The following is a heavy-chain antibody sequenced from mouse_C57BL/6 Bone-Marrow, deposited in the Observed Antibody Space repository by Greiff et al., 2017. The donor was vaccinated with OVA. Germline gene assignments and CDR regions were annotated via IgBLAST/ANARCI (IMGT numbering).Heavy chain of an antibody. Sequence: QVQLQQPGAELVMPGASVKLSCKASGYTFTGYWMHWVKQRPGQGLEWIGEIDPSDSYTNYNQKFKGKSTLTVDKSSSTAYMQLSSLTSEDSAVYYCANSFYGLYAMDYWGQGTSVTVSS. V-gene: IGHV1-69*01. CDR3: ANSFYGLYAMDY. CDR2: IDPSDSYT. CDR1: GYTFTGYW. J-gene: IGHJ4*01. D-gene: IGHD2-10*01.